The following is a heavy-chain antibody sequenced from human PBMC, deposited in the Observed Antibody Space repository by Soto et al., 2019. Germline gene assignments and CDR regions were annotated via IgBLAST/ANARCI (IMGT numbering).Heavy chain of an antibody. J-gene: IGHJ6*02. D-gene: IGHD2-15*01. CDR1: GFTFSSYA. V-gene: IGHV3-48*02. CDR3: ARDWDIVILSVPIPNYNYGMDV. Sequence: GGSLRLSCEGSGFTFSSYAMNWVRQAPGKGLEWVSYISSRSDTLYYADSVKGRFTISRDNAKNSVYLQVNNLRDEDTAVYYCARDWDIVILSVPIPNYNYGMDVWGQGTTVTVSS. CDR2: ISSRSDTL.